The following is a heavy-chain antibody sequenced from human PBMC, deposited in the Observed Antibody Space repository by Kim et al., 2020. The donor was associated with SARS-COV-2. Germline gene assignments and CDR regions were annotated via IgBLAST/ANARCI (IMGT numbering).Heavy chain of an antibody. D-gene: IGHD6-13*01. J-gene: IGHJ3*02. Sequence: SRKSRVTMSVDTSKNQCSRKLSSVTAADTAVYYCARETFIAAAGTGAFDIWGQGTMVTVSS. CDR3: ARETFIAAAGTGAFDI. V-gene: IGHV4-4*07.